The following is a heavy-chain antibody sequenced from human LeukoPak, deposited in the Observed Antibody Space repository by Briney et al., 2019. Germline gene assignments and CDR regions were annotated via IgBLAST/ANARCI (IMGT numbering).Heavy chain of an antibody. J-gene: IGHJ4*02. Sequence: ASLKVSCKASGDTSTGVYMQCVSETPQRRLEWMRWINAKSGGTNYAQKFQGRVTLTRDTSISTAYMEPSRLRSDDTAVNYCERHCSSASCPFDYWGRGTLVTVSS. CDR2: INAKSGGT. D-gene: IGHD2-2*01. CDR3: ERHCSSASCPFDY. CDR1: GDTSTGVY. V-gene: IGHV1-2*02.